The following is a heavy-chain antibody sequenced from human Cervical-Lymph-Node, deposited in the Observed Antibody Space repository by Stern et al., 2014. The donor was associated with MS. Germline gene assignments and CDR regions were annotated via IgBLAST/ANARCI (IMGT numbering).Heavy chain of an antibody. J-gene: IGHJ4*02. V-gene: IGHV3-33*03. CDR3: ATEKGACNGDDCHVTFDS. D-gene: IGHD2-21*02. CDR2: IWFDGTNE. CDR1: GFAFSRHG. Sequence: QVQLVESGGGVIQPRRSLRLSCAASGFAFSRHGMHWVRQVPGKGLEWVAVIWFDGTNEKYEDSVKGRFTISRDNSKNSLYLQMNNLRVEDTAIYYCATEKGACNGDDCHVTFDSWGQGTLVTVSS.